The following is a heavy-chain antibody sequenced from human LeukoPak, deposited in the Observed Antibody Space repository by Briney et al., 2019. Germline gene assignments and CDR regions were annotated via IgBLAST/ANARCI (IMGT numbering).Heavy chain of an antibody. CDR3: ARVRGSSWWAPYYFDY. Sequence: RAGGSLRLSCAASGFTFSSYSMNWVRQAPGKGLEWVSSISSSSSYIYYADSVKGRFTISRDNAKNSLYLQMNSLRAEDAAVYYCARVRGSSWWAPYYFDYWGQGTLVTVSS. J-gene: IGHJ4*02. V-gene: IGHV3-21*01. D-gene: IGHD6-13*01. CDR1: GFTFSSYS. CDR2: ISSSSSYI.